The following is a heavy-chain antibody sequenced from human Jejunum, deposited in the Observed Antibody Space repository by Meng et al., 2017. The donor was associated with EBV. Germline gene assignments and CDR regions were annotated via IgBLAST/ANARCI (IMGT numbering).Heavy chain of an antibody. J-gene: IGHJ4*02. D-gene: IGHD3-16*01. CDR3: TDVGGDMI. Sequence: VQVVGGGGGLVKAGESLRLSCAASGFTFTNSHMTWVRQAPGKGLEWVGRIKRTTDGGTTDYAAPVKGRFTISRDDSKNTLYLQMNSLKTEDTAVYYCTDVGGDMIWGQGILVTVSS. CDR1: GFTFTNSH. CDR2: IKRTTDGGTT. V-gene: IGHV3-15*01.